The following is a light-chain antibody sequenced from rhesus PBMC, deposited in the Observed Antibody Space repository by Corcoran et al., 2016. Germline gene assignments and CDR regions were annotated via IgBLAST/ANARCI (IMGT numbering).Light chain of an antibody. Sequence: DIQMTQSPSSLSASVGDRVTITCRASENVNNYLNWYQQKPGKAPNLLIYKAFPLQSGVPARFSGSGSGTDYTFPLSSLQSEDVATYYCQHNYGTPYSFGQGTKVEIK. CDR2: KAF. J-gene: IGKJ2*01. CDR1: ENVNNY. CDR3: QHNYGTPYS. V-gene: IGKV1-74*01.